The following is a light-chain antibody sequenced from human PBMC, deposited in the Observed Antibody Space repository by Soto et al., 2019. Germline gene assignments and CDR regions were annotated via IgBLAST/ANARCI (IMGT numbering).Light chain of an antibody. CDR3: SSARFYIHVV. V-gene: IGLV2-23*02. Sequence: QSALTQPASVSGSPGQSITISCTGTSSYVGSDNLVSWFQQHPGKAPKLMIYEVNKRPSGVSNRFSGSKSGNTASLTISGLQAEDEADYYCSSARFYIHVVFGGGTKLTVL. CDR1: SSYVGSDNL. J-gene: IGLJ2*01. CDR2: EVN.